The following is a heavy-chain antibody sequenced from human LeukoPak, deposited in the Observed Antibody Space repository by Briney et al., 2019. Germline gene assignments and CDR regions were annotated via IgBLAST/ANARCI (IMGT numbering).Heavy chain of an antibody. Sequence: SETLSLTCTVSGGFISSYYWSWIRQPPGKGLEWIGYIYYSGSTNYNPSLKSRVTISVDTSKNQFSLKLSSVTAADTAVYYCARATYYYDSSGYSLPYYYYYGMDVWGQGTTVTVSS. D-gene: IGHD3-22*01. CDR1: GGFISSYY. CDR3: ARATYYYDSSGYSLPYYYYYGMDV. CDR2: IYYSGST. V-gene: IGHV4-59*01. J-gene: IGHJ6*02.